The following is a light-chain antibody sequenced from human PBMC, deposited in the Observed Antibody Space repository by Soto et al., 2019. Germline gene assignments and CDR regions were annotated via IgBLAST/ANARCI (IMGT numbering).Light chain of an antibody. J-gene: IGLJ1*01. CDR1: SSDVGGYNY. CDR3: SSYTSSSTLV. Sequence: QSALTQPASVSGSPGQSITISCTGTSSDVGGYNYVSWYQQHPGKAPKLMIYEVSNRPSGVSNRFSGSKSGNTASLNISGIQAEDEADYYCSSYTSSSTLVFGTGTKLTVL. V-gene: IGLV2-14*01. CDR2: EVS.